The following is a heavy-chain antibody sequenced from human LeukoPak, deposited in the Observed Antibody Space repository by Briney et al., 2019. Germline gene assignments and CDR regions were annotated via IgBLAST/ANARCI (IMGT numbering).Heavy chain of an antibody. Sequence: GGSLRLSCAASGFTFSSYWMHWVRQAPGKGLVWVSRINSDGSTTTYADSVKGRFTISRDNAKNTVYLQMNSLRAEDTAVYYCAINVVVPYCMDVWGQGTTVTV. CDR3: AINVVVPYCMDV. CDR1: GFTFSSYW. D-gene: IGHD2-2*01. CDR2: INSDGSTT. V-gene: IGHV3-74*01. J-gene: IGHJ6*02.